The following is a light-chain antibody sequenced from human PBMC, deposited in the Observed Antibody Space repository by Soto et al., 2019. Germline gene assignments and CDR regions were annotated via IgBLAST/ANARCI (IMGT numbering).Light chain of an antibody. Sequence: QSVLTQPPSVSGAPGQTVTISCTGSTSNIGAGYDVHWYQQLPGTAPKLLIYGNSNRPSGVPDRFSGSKSGTWASLAITGLRAEDEADYDCQSYDSSLSVWVFGGGTKLTVL. CDR1: TSNIGAGYD. V-gene: IGLV1-40*01. CDR3: QSYDSSLSVWV. J-gene: IGLJ3*02. CDR2: GNS.